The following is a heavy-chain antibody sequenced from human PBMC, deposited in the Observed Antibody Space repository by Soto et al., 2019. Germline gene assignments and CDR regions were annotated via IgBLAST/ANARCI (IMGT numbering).Heavy chain of an antibody. CDR3: AKREELYYYYGMDV. CDR1: GFTFSSYA. Sequence: EVQLLESGGGLVQPGGSLRLSCAASGFTFSSYAMSWVRQAPGKGLEWVSSISGSGDTTYYADSVKGRFTISRDNSKNTLYLQMNSLRAEDTAVYYSAKREELYYYYGMDVWGQGTTVTVSS. CDR2: ISGSGDTT. J-gene: IGHJ6*02. D-gene: IGHD1-7*01. V-gene: IGHV3-23*01.